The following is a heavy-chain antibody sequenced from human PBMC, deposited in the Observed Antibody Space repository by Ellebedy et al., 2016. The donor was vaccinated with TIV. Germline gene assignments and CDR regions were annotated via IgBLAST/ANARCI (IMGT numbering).Heavy chain of an antibody. V-gene: IGHV4-4*02. D-gene: IGHD5-18*01. Sequence: MPSETLSLTCAVSGGSISSSNWWSWVRQPPGKGLEWIGELYHSGNTNYNPSLKSRVTISVDKSKNQFSLKLNSVTAADTDVYYCAREGENTVMALDYWGQGTLVTVSS. CDR3: AREGENTVMALDY. J-gene: IGHJ4*02. CDR2: LYHSGNT. CDR1: GGSISSSNW.